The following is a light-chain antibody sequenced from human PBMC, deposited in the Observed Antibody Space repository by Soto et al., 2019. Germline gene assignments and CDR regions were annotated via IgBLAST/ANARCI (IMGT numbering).Light chain of an antibody. CDR3: QQYFHWPWT. CDR2: DAS. CDR1: QSVSSN. Sequence: EIVMTQSPGTLSVSPGERASLTCRASQSVSSNLAWYQQKPGQAPRLLIFDASSRATGIPARFSGSGSGTDFTLTISSLQSVDFAVYYCQQYFHWPWTFGQGTKVDIK. V-gene: IGKV3-15*01. J-gene: IGKJ1*01.